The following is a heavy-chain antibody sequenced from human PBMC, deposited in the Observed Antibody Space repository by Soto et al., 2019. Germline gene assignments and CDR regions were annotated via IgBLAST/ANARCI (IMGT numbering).Heavy chain of an antibody. V-gene: IGHV5-51*01. J-gene: IGHJ3*02. CDR1: GYSFTSYW. Sequence: GESLKISCKGSGYSFTSYWIGWVRQMPGKGLEWMGIIYPGDSDTRYSPSFQGQVTISADKPISTAYLQWSSLKASDTAMYYCARRVANYYDIGGDAFDIWGQGTMVTVSS. CDR3: ARRVANYYDIGGDAFDI. CDR2: IYPGDSDT. D-gene: IGHD3-22*01.